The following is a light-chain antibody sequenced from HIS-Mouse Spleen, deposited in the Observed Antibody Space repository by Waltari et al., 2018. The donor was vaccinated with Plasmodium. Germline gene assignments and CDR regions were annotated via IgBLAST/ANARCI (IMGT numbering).Light chain of an antibody. Sequence: SFELTQPPSASVSPGQTASITCSGDKLGDKYACWYQQKPGQSPVLVIYQYSKRPSGIPEGFSGSKSGNTATLTIGGTQAMDEADYYCQAWDSSTVVFGGGTKLTVL. J-gene: IGLJ2*01. CDR2: QYS. CDR1: KLGDKY. CDR3: QAWDSSTVV. V-gene: IGLV3-1*01.